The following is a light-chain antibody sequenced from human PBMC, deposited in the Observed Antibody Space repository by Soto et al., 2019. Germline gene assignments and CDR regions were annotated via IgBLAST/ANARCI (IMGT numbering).Light chain of an antibody. Sequence: EIVLTQSPGTLSLSPGERATLSCRASQSVSSNYLAWYQQNPGQAPRLLIYGASSRATGIPDRFSGSGSGTDFTLTIRRLEPEDFAVYYCQQYNNWPPWTFGQGTKVDIK. CDR1: QSVSSNY. V-gene: IGKV3-20*01. J-gene: IGKJ1*01. CDR3: QQYNNWPPWT. CDR2: GAS.